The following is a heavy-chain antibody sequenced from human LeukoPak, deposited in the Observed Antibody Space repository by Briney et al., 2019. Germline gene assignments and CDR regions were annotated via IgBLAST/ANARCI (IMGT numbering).Heavy chain of an antibody. CDR1: GGSISSYY. CDR2: IYYSGST. Sequence: PSETLSLTCTVSGGSISSYYWSWIRQPPGKGLEWIGYIYYSGSTNYNPSLKSRVTISVDTSKNQFSLKLSSVTAADTAVYYCARVPPQYEWLRFDYRGQGTLVTVSS. J-gene: IGHJ4*02. D-gene: IGHD5-12*01. V-gene: IGHV4-59*01. CDR3: ARVPPQYEWLRFDY.